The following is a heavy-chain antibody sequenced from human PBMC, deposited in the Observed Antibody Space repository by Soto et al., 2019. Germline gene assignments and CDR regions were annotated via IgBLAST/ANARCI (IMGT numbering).Heavy chain of an antibody. CDR3: AKAATSAARPNV. J-gene: IGHJ1*01. Sequence: LRLSCAASGFPFSGYAMNWVRQAPGKGLEWVSTITGGAGNTYYAGSVKGRFTISRDDSKNTLFLQMNSLRADDTAVYFCAKAATSAARPNVWGQGTLVTVSS. D-gene: IGHD6-6*01. CDR2: ITGGAGNT. CDR1: GFPFSGYA. V-gene: IGHV3-23*01.